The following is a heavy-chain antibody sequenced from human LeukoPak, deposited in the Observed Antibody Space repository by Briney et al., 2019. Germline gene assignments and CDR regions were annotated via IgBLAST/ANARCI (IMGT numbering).Heavy chain of an antibody. CDR2: IHYSGGS. Sequence: PPETLSLTSTVPYGSTRGHYWSWIRQTPGKGLECIGNIHYSGGSEYNPSLQRRVAMSVDMSRNQFSLKVYSVIAADTAIYYCARPDMGDSTGDWFFDLWGRGTLITVSS. CDR1: YGSTRGHY. V-gene: IGHV4-59*11. D-gene: IGHD2-21*02. CDR3: ARPDMGDSTGDWFFDL. J-gene: IGHJ2*01.